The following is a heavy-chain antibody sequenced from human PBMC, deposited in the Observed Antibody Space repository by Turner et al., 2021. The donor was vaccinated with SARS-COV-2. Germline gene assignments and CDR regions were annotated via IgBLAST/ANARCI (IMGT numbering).Heavy chain of an antibody. J-gene: IGHJ4*02. D-gene: IGHD6-19*01. Sequence: EVQLVESGGGLVMPGGSLRLPCAASGFTFSSSWMNWVRQAPGKGLEWVSSISSTSSYKYYADSVKGRFTISRDNANKSLYLQMDSLRAEDTAVYYCGADTSGWAADYWGQGALVTVSS. CDR3: GADTSGWAADY. V-gene: IGHV3-21*01. CDR1: GFTFSSSW. CDR2: ISSTSSYK.